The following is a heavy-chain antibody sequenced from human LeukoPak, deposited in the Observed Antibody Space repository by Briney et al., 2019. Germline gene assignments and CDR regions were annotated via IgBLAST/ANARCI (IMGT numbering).Heavy chain of an antibody. CDR1: GFTFSTYA. CDR2: ISYDGSKK. D-gene: IGHD6-19*01. V-gene: IGHV3-30-3*01. J-gene: IGHJ2*01. CDR3: ARDRFPSSGWYWYFDL. Sequence: PGRSLRLSCAASGFTFSTYAIHWVRQAPREELEWVAVISYDGSKKYYADSVKGRLTISRDNSKNTLYLQVDSLRVDDTAVYYCARDRFPSSGWYWYFDLWGRGTLVTVSS.